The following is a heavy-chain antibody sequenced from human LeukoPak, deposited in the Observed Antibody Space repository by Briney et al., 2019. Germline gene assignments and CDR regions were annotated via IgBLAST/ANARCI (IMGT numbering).Heavy chain of an antibody. CDR3: ARGNPPSGWFDP. CDR1: GYTFTSYD. D-gene: IGHD3-10*01. CDR2: MNPNSGNT. V-gene: IGHV1-8*03. Sequence: ASVKVSCKASGYTFTSYDINWVRQATGQGLEWMGWMNPNSGNTGYAQKFQGRVTITRNTSISTAYMELSSLRSEDTAVYYCARGNPPSGWFDPWGQGTLVTVSS. J-gene: IGHJ5*02.